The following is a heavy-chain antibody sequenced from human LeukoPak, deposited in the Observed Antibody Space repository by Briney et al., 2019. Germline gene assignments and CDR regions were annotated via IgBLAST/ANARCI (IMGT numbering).Heavy chain of an antibody. CDR3: ARDGGGRVRGDGWYYFDL. D-gene: IGHD3-10*01. V-gene: IGHV3-30*03. Sequence: GGSLRLSCAGSGFAFSDYGMHWVRRTPGKGLEWVAIVTYDGNNEHFADSVKGRFTISRDNSKNTLYLEMEDLRDEDTALYHCARDGGGRVRGDGWYYFDLWGQGTPVTVSS. J-gene: IGHJ4*02. CDR2: VTYDGNNE. CDR1: GFAFSDYG.